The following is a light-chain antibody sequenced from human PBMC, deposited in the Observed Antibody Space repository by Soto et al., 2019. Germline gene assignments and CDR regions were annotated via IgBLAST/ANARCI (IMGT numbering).Light chain of an antibody. J-gene: IGLJ2*01. CDR3: KVWDSRSDHPGVV. CDR1: NIGSKS. CDR2: DDS. V-gene: IGLV3-21*02. Sequence: SYELTQPPSVSVAPGQTARITCGGNNIGSKSVHWYQQKPCQAPVLVVYDDSDRPSGIPERFSGSNSGNTATLTISRVEAGDEADWYWKVWDSRSDHPGVVFGGGAKLTVL.